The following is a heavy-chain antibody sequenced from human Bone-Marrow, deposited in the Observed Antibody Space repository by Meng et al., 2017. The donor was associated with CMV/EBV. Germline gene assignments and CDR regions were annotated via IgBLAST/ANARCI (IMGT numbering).Heavy chain of an antibody. CDR3: TTDLDYYGSGSYHY. Sequence: GESLKISCAASGFTVSRYAMHWVRQAPGKGLEWVTVISDDGSKKYYADSVRGRFTISRDDSKNTLYLQMNSLKTEDTAVYYCTTDLDYYGSGSYHYWGQGTLVTVSS. CDR2: ISDDGSKK. V-gene: IGHV3-30*04. D-gene: IGHD3-10*01. J-gene: IGHJ4*01. CDR1: GFTVSRYA.